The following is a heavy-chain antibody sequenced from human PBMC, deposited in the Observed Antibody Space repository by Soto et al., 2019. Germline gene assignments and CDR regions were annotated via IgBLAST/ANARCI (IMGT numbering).Heavy chain of an antibody. Sequence: EGSLRLSCAASGFTFSNAWMNWVRQAPGKGLEGVGRIKSKTDGGTTDYAAPVKGRFTISRDDSKNTLYLQMNSLKTEDTAVYSCTKAEIGVAGTILSAWGQGAMVPVSS. J-gene: IGHJ3*01. CDR3: TKAEIGVAGTILSA. D-gene: IGHD6-19*01. V-gene: IGHV3-15*07. CDR2: IKSKTDGGTT. CDR1: GFTFSNAW.